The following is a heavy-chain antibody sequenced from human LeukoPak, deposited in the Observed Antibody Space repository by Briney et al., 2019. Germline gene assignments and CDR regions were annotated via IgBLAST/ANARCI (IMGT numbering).Heavy chain of an antibody. CDR2: ISGSGGST. Sequence: GGSLRLSYVASGFTFSSYAMSWVRQAPGKGLEWVSGISGSGGSTYYADSVKGRFTISRDNSKNTLFLQMNSLRAEDTAVYYCAKETYSSGWYPYFDYWGQGTLVTVSS. V-gene: IGHV3-23*01. J-gene: IGHJ4*02. D-gene: IGHD6-19*01. CDR1: GFTFSSYA. CDR3: AKETYSSGWYPYFDY.